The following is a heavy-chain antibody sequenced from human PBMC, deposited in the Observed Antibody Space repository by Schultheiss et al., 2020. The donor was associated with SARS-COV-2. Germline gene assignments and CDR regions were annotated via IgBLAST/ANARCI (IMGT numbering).Heavy chain of an antibody. V-gene: IGHV4-31*03. Sequence: SETLSLTCTVSGGSISSGGYYWSWIRQHPGKGLEWIGYIYYSGSTYYNPSLKSRVTISVDTSKNQFSLKLSSVTAADTAVYYCAEDGRGSGAFDIWGQGTMVTVSS. D-gene: IGHD3-10*01. CDR1: GGSISSGGYY. CDR2: IYYSGST. CDR3: AEDGRGSGAFDI. J-gene: IGHJ3*02.